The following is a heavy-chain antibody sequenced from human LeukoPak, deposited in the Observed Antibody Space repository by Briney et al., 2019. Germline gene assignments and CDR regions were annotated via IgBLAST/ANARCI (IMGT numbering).Heavy chain of an antibody. V-gene: IGHV3-23*01. J-gene: IGHJ4*02. Sequence: GGSLRLSCAASGFTFSSYAMSWVRQAPGKGLEWVSAISGSGGSTYYADSVKGRLTISRDNSKNTLYLQMNSLRAEDTAVYYCAKGSSGTAMVAYYFDYWGQGTLVTVSS. CDR2: ISGSGGST. CDR1: GFTFSSYA. CDR3: AKGSSGTAMVAYYFDY. D-gene: IGHD5-18*01.